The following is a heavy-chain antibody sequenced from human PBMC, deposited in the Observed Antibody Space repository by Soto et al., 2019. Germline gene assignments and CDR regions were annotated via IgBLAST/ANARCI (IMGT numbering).Heavy chain of an antibody. V-gene: IGHV3-74*03. Sequence: EVQLVESGGGLVQPGGSLRLSCAASGFTFSSYWMHWVRQAPGKGLVWVSRINSDGSSTTYADSVKGRFTISRDNAKNTLYLQMNSLRAEDMAVYDCARVETCSSTSCYSVFDYWGQGTLVTVSS. CDR1: GFTFSSYW. J-gene: IGHJ4*02. CDR2: INSDGSST. D-gene: IGHD2-2*01. CDR3: ARVETCSSTSCYSVFDY.